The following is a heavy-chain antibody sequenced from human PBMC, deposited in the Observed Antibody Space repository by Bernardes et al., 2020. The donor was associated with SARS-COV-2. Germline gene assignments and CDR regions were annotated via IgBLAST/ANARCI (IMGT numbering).Heavy chain of an antibody. J-gene: IGHJ6*02. D-gene: IGHD3-3*01. Sequence: GGSLRLSCAASGFTFSGSAMHWVRQASGKGLEWIGRIRSEAHSYATVYAASVKGRFTISRDDSKNTAYLQINSLKTEDSAVYYCSRHNVQLLRFWESGEALNGMDVWGQGTTVIVSS. CDR2: IRSEAHSYAT. CDR3: SRHNVQLLRFWESGEALNGMDV. CDR1: GFTFSGSA. V-gene: IGHV3-73*01.